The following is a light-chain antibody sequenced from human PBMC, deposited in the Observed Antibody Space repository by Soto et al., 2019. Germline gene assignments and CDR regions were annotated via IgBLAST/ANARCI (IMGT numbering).Light chain of an antibody. CDR2: DAS. J-gene: IGKJ4*01. V-gene: IGKV1-5*01. CDR3: QHHDSYLLT. Sequence: DIQMTQSPSTLSAFVGDRVIITCRANQNIRTWLAWHQQKPGKAPRLLIYDASSLESGVPSRFSGSGSGTEFTLTITSLQPDDFATYYCQHHDSYLLTFGGGTKVEMK. CDR1: QNIRTW.